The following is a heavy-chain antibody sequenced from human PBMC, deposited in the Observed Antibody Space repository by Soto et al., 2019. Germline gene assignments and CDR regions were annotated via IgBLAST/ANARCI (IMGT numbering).Heavy chain of an antibody. CDR2: ISWNSGSI. J-gene: IGHJ5*02. D-gene: IGHD6-13*01. CDR3: AKDYGRAAACRGRENCFEP. V-gene: IGHV3-9*01. Sequence: EVQLVESGGGLVQPGRSLRLSCAASGFTFDDYAMHWVRQAPGKGLEWVSGISWNSGSIGYADSVKGRFTISRDNAKNYLYLQMNSMRGEYTALYYWAKDYGRAAACRGRENCFEPWGQGTLVTVSS. CDR1: GFTFDDYA.